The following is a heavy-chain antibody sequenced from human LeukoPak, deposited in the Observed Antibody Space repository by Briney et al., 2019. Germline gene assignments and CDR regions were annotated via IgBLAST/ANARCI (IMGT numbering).Heavy chain of an antibody. CDR3: ARGSQWGDSAGFDP. Sequence: LETLSLTCAVYGGSFSNYYWTWIRQPPGKGLEWIGEGHHSGSTNYTPSLKTRVTISVDTSRSQFSLKLTSVTAADTAVYYCARGSQWGDSAGFDPWGQGTLVSVSS. V-gene: IGHV4-34*01. CDR2: GHHSGST. CDR1: GGSFSNYY. D-gene: IGHD2-21*02. J-gene: IGHJ5*02.